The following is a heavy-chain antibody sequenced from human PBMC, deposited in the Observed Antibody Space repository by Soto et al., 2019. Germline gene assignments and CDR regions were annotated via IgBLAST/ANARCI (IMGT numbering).Heavy chain of an antibody. CDR3: ARQEYADFWSGYYKDYYFDY. CDR1: GGSISSSSYY. CDR2: IYYSGST. V-gene: IGHV4-39*01. J-gene: IGHJ4*02. Sequence: SETLSLTCTVSGGSISSSSYYWGWIRQPPGKGLEWIGSIYYSGSTYYNPSLKSRVTISVDTSKNQFSLKLSSVTAADTAVYYCARQEYADFWSGYYKDYYFDYWGQGTLVTVSS. D-gene: IGHD3-3*01.